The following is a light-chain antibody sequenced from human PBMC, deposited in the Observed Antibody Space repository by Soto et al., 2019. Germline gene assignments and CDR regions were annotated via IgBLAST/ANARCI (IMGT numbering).Light chain of an antibody. CDR3: QQYGSSRT. CDR2: GAS. V-gene: IGKV3-20*01. CDR1: QSVSSSY. J-gene: IGKJ1*01. Sequence: EIVWTQSPGTLWWSPGGRAALSGRASQSVSSSYLAWYQQKPGQAPRLLIYGASGRATGIPERFSGSGSGTDFSLTISRLEPEDSAVYYCQQYGSSRTFGQGTKVDIK.